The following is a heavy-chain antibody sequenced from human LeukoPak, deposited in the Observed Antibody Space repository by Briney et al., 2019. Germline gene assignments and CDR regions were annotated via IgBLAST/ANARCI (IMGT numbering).Heavy chain of an antibody. Sequence: GGSLRLSCAASGFTFSIYAMSWVRQAPGKGLEWVSYISSSARTIYYADSVKGRFTISRDNAKNSLYLQMNSLRTEDTAVYYCASSTAIGYWGQGTLVTVSS. CDR2: ISSSARTI. J-gene: IGHJ4*02. CDR3: ASSTAIGY. CDR1: GFTFSIYA. V-gene: IGHV3-48*03.